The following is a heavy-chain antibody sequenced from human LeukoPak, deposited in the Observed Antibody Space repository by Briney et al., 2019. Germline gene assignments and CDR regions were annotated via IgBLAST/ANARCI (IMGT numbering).Heavy chain of an antibody. V-gene: IGHV3-30*02. CDR3: AKDGETYYDFWGGYPIGTSYMGV. J-gene: IGHJ6*03. CDR1: GFSFSTYG. Sequence: GGSLRLSCVASGFSFSTYGIHWVRQAPGKGLEWVAFIRYDGTNKYYADSVKGRFTISRDNSNNSLYLQMNSLRAEDTAVYHCAKDGETYYDFWGGYPIGTSYMGVWGNGTTVTVSS. CDR2: IRYDGTNK. D-gene: IGHD3-3*01.